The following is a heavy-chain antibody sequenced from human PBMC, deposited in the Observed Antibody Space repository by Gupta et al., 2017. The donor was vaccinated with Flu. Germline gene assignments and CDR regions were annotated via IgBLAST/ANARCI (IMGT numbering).Heavy chain of an antibody. Sequence: EVQLVESGGNLIQPGGSLRLSCAASGFTVRTNYMSWLRQAPGKGLEWVALISSGDKIFYTDSVKDRLTISRDNSNNMLHLQMNSLRAEDTAVYYCARDSVISPGPENYMDVWGKGTTVTVSS. V-gene: IGHV3-53*01. CDR2: ISSGDKI. D-gene: IGHD3-10*01. CDR1: GFTVRTNY. CDR3: ARDSVISPGPENYMDV. J-gene: IGHJ6*03.